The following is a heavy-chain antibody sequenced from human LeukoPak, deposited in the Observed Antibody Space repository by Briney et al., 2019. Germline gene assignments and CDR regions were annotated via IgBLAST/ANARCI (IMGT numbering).Heavy chain of an antibody. CDR1: GYTFTSYG. V-gene: IGHV1-2*02. Sequence: ASVKVSCKASGYTFTSYGISWVRQAPGQGLEWMGWINSNSGGTNYAQKFQGRVTMTRDTSITTVYMELSRLGSDDTAVYYCARDLATVATLYFDYWGQGTLVTVSS. CDR2: INSNSGGT. J-gene: IGHJ4*02. CDR3: ARDLATVATLYFDY. D-gene: IGHD4-23*01.